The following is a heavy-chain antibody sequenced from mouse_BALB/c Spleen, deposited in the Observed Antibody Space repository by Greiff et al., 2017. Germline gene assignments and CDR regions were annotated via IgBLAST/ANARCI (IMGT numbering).Heavy chain of an antibody. CDR2: ISSGGSYT. CDR3: TRDGGNSYFDY. V-gene: IGHV5-6-4*01. J-gene: IGHJ2*01. Sequence: EVMLVESGGGLVKPGGSLKLSCAASGFTFSSYTMSWVRQTPEKRLEWVATISSGGSYTYYPDSVKGRFTISRDNAKNTLYLQMSSLKSEDTAMYYCTRDGGNSYFDYWGQGTTLTVSS. CDR1: GFTFSSYT. D-gene: IGHD2-1*01.